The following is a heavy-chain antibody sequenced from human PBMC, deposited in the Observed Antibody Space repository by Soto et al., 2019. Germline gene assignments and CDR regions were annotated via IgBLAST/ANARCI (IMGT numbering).Heavy chain of an antibody. V-gene: IGHV4-34*01. J-gene: IGHJ6*02. D-gene: IGHD3-16*02. CDR3: ARGSGNVWGSYRYYYYGMDV. CDR2: INHSGST. CDR1: GGSFSGYY. Sequence: PSETLSLTCAVYGGSFSGYYWSWIRQPPGKGLEWIGEINHSGSTNYNPSLKSRVTISVDTSKNQFSLKLSSVIAADTAVYYCARGSGNVWGSYRYYYYGMDVWGQGTTVTVSS.